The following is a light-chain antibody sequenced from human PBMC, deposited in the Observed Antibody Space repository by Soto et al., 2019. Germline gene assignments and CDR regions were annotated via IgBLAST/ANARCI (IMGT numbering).Light chain of an antibody. CDR1: QSVLYCSNNKNY. J-gene: IGKJ4*01. CDR3: QQYYSSPLT. V-gene: IGKV4-1*01. Sequence: DIVMTQSPDSLAVSLGERATINCKSSQSVLYCSNNKNYLAWFQQKQGQPPKLLIYWASSRESGVPERFSGSESGTDFPRTISSLQAEYVAVYYCQQYYSSPLTFGGGPKVEIK. CDR2: WAS.